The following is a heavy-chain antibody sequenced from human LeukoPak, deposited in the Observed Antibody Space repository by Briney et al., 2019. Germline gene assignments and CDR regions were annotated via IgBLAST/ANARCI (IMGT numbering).Heavy chain of an antibody. Sequence: GGSLRLSCAASGFTVSSNYMSWVRQGPGKGLECVSVISNDGDAYYADSVKGRFAISRDTSKNTVSLQMNSLRAEDTAVYYCAGDKTTGGWYEFDYWGQGTLVTVSS. CDR3: AGDKTTGGWYEFDY. CDR2: ISNDGDA. V-gene: IGHV3-53*01. CDR1: GFTVSSNY. J-gene: IGHJ4*02. D-gene: IGHD6-19*01.